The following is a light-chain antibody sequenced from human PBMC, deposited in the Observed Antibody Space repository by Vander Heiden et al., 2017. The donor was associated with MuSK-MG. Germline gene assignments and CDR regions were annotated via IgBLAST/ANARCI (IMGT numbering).Light chain of an antibody. J-gene: IGKJ1*01. Sequence: DIQMTQSPSSLSASVGDRVTITCRASQSISSYVTWYQQKPGKAPKLLIYAASSVQSGVPSRFSGSGSAADFTLTISRLQPEDFATYYWQQSYSTPWTFGQGTKVEIK. V-gene: IGKV1-39*01. CDR2: AAS. CDR1: QSISSY. CDR3: QQSYSTPWT.